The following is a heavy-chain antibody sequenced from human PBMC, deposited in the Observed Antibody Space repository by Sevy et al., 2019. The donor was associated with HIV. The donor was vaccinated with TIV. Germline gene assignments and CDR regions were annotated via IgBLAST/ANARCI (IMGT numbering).Heavy chain of an antibody. CDR1: GYTFTSYG. CDR3: ARTAVKYYYDSSGYXFDY. D-gene: IGHD3-22*01. Sequence: ASVKVSCKASGYTFTSYGISWVRQAPGQGLEWMGWISAYNGNTNYAQKLQGRVTMTTDTSTSTAYMELRSLRSDDTAVYYCARTAVKYYYDSSGYXFDYWGQGTLVTVSS. J-gene: IGHJ4*02. V-gene: IGHV1-18*01. CDR2: ISAYNGNT.